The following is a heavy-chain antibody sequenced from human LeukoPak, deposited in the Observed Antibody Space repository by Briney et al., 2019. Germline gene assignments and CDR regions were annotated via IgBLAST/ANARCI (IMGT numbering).Heavy chain of an antibody. D-gene: IGHD6-13*01. Sequence: ASVKVSCKASGYTFTSYDINWVRQAPGQGLEWMGWINPNSGGTNYAQKFQGRVTMTRDTSISTAYMELSRLRSEDTAVYYCARGSVAAAGSAYYYMAVWGKGTTVTVSS. V-gene: IGHV1-2*02. CDR3: ARGSVAAAGSAYYYMAV. J-gene: IGHJ6*03. CDR2: INPNSGGT. CDR1: GYTFTSYD.